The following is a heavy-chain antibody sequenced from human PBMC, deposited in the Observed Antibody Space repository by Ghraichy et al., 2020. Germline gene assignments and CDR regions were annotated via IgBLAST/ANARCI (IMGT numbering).Heavy chain of an antibody. V-gene: IGHV3-74*01. CDR1: GFSFSNYW. D-gene: IGHD6-19*01. Sequence: GGSLRLSCAASGFSFSNYWMHWVRQPPGQGPVWAARINSDGSSTSYADSVKGRFTISRDNAENTLFLQMDSLRVEDSAVYYCARPFTAGYWGQGILVTVSS. CDR2: INSDGSST. CDR3: ARPFTAGY. J-gene: IGHJ4*02.